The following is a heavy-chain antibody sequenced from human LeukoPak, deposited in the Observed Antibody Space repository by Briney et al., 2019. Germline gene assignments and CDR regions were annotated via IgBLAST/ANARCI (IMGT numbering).Heavy chain of an antibody. CDR1: GFTFSTYG. J-gene: IGHJ5*02. Sequence: GGSLRLSCAASGFTFSTYGMHWVRQAPGKGLEWVAFIRYDGSYNYYADSVKGRFTISRDNSKNTLYLQMNSLRAEDTAVYYCAKPRPHYFGSGNYYTSWGQGTLVTVSS. D-gene: IGHD3-10*01. V-gene: IGHV3-30*02. CDR3: AKPRPHYFGSGNYYTS. CDR2: IRYDGSYN.